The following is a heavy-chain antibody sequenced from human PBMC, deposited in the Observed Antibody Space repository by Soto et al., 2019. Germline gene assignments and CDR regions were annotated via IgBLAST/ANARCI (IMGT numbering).Heavy chain of an antibody. D-gene: IGHD5-18*01. J-gene: IGHJ6*02. V-gene: IGHV1-18*01. CDR3: ARDGRKQLWVEGLNAMDV. CDR2: ISGYKGQT. Sequence: QIQLVQSGPEVTKPGASVKVSCQSTGYTFSAYGVSWVRQAPGQGLEWMGWISGYKGQTNYAQKFRGRVTFTTDTSTTTAYMEVRSLRSDDTAVYYCARDGRKQLWVEGLNAMDVWGQGTTVTVSS. CDR1: GYTFSAYG.